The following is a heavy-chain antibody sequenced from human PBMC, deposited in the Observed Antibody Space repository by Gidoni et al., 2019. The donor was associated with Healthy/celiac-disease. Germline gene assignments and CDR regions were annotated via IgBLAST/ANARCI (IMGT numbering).Heavy chain of an antibody. CDR3: AKVDLLWQLLPLQH. V-gene: IGHV3-23*01. D-gene: IGHD2-15*01. CDR2: ISGSGGST. Sequence: EVQLLESGGGLIQPGGSLRLSCAASGFTFSSYAMSWVRQAPGKGLEWVSAISGSGGSTYYADSVKGRFTISRDNSKNTLYLQMNSLRAEDTAVYYCAKVDLLWQLLPLQHWGQGTLVTVSS. CDR1: GFTFSSYA. J-gene: IGHJ1*01.